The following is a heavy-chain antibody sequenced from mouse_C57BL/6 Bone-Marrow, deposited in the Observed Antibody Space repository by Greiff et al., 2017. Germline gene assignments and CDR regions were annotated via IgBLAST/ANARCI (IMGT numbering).Heavy chain of an antibody. V-gene: IGHV1-53*01. D-gene: IGHD3-2*02. Sequence: VQLQQPGTELVKPGASVKLSCKASGYTFTSYWMHWVKQRPGQGLEWIGNINPSNGGTNYNEQFKSKATLTVDKSYSTAYMQLSSLTSEDSAVYYCARQTAQATLLMDYWGQGTSVTVSS. CDR2: INPSNGGT. J-gene: IGHJ4*01. CDR3: ARQTAQATLLMDY. CDR1: GYTFTSYW.